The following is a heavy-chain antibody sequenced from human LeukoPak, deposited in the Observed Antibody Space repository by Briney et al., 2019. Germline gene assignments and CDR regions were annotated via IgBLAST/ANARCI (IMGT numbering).Heavy chain of an antibody. CDR3: ATSYDRSGNN. CDR1: GFTFSIFW. V-gene: IGHV3-7*01. Sequence: PGGSLRLSCAASGFTFSIFWMSWVRQAPGKGLEWVANIKQDGSAKYHVDSVKGRFTISRDNARNSLYLEMNNLRAEDTAIYYCATSYDRSGNNWGQGTLVTVSS. D-gene: IGHD3-22*01. J-gene: IGHJ4*02. CDR2: IKQDGSAK.